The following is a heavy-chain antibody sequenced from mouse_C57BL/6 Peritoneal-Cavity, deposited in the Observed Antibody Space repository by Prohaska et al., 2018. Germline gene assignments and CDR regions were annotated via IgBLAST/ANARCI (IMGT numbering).Heavy chain of an antibody. J-gene: IGHJ1*03. V-gene: IGHV3-6*01. D-gene: IGHD2-3*01. CDR2: ISYDGSN. Sequence: VKPYQSLSLNCSVTGYSITSGYYWNWSRQFPGNKLEWIGYISYDGSNNYNPSLKNRISISRDTSKNQFFLKLNSVTTEDTATYYCAREGDGYPYWYFDVWGTGTTVTVSS. CDR3: AREGDGYPYWYFDV. CDR1: GYSITSGYY.